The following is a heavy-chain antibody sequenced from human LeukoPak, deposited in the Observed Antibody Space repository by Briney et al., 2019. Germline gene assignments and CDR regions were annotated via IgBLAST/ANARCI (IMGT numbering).Heavy chain of an antibody. CDR1: GFTFSDHY. CDR2: ISSSGSTI. V-gene: IGHV3-11*01. Sequence: GGSLRLSCAASGFTFSDHYMSWIRQAPGKGLERVSYISSSGSTIYYADSVKGRFTISRDNAKNSLYLQMNSLRAEDTAVYYCARDLRGAAGPVDAFDIWGQGTMVTVSS. CDR3: ARDLRGAAGPVDAFDI. J-gene: IGHJ3*02. D-gene: IGHD6-13*01.